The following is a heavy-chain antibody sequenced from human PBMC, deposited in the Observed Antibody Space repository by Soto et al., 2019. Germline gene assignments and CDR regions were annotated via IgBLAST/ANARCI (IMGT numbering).Heavy chain of an antibody. V-gene: IGHV3-30*18. CDR2: ISYDGSNK. CDR1: GFTFSSYG. J-gene: IGHJ5*02. D-gene: IGHD2-15*01. CDR3: AKDRSDTQNWFDP. Sequence: QVQLVESGGGVVQPGRSLRLSCAASGFTFSSYGMHWVRQAPGKGLEWVAVISYDGSNKYYADSVKCRFTISRDNSKNTLYLQMNSLRAEDTAVYYCAKDRSDTQNWFDPWGQGTLVTVSS.